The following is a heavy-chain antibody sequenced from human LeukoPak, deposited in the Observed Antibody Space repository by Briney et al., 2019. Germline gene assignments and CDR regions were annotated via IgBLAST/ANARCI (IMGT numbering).Heavy chain of an antibody. CDR1: GGAISGYY. CDR3: ARLRMVRGVIITFDY. Sequence: LSLTCTVSGGAISGYYWSWIRQPPGKGLEWIGYIFYSGTTNYNPSLKSRVTISVDTSKNQFSLKLSSVTAADTAVYYCARLRMVRGVIITFDYWGQGTLVTVSS. V-gene: IGHV4-59*01. CDR2: IFYSGTT. J-gene: IGHJ4*02. D-gene: IGHD3-10*01.